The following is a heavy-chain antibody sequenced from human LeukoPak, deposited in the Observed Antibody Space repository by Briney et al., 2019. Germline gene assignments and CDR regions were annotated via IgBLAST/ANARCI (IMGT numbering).Heavy chain of an antibody. J-gene: IGHJ4*02. CDR3: VRGGWSVDY. CDR2: IKPDGSEK. V-gene: IGHV3-7*01. Sequence: GGSLRLSCAASGFRLSAYWMSWVRQGPGKLEWVGNIKPDGSEKNYVDSVKGRFTISRDNAKNSLYLQMNSLRAEDTAVYYCVRGGWSVDYWGLGTLVTVSS. CDR1: GFRLSAYW. D-gene: IGHD6-19*01.